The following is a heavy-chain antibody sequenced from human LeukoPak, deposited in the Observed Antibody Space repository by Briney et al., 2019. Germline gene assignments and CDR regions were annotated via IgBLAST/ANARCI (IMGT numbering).Heavy chain of an antibody. CDR2: IIPILGIA. J-gene: IGHJ4*02. D-gene: IGHD3-22*01. CDR3: AISSGRAYDY. CDR1: GGTFSSYA. Sequence: GASVKVSCKASGGTFSSYAISWVRQAPGQGLEWMGRIIPILGIANYAQKFQGRVTMTRDTSTSTVYMELSSLRSEDTAVYYCAISSGRAYDYWGQGTLVTVSS. V-gene: IGHV1-69*04.